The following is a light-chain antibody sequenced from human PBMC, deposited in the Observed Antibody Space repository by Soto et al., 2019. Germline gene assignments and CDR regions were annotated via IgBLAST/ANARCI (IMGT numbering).Light chain of an antibody. V-gene: IGKV3-20*01. CDR3: QEYGTSRT. Sequence: ELVLTQSPGTLSLSPGERATLSCRARQSVSSSFLAWYQQRPGQAPRLLIYAASNTAPGIPDRFTDIGSGTDFTLPLSRLEPEDSAVYDCQEYGTSRTFGQGTKVDIK. CDR2: AAS. J-gene: IGKJ1*01. CDR1: QSVSSSF.